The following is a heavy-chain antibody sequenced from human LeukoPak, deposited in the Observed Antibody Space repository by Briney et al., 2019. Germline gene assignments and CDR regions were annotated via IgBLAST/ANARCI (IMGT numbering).Heavy chain of an antibody. V-gene: IGHV4-39*07. CDR3: ARSVRTVTTASDYFDY. D-gene: IGHD4-17*01. J-gene: IGHJ4*02. Sequence: SETLSLTCTVSVGSLSSSSYYWGWIRQPPGKGLEWIGSIYYSGSTNYNPSLKSRVTISVDTSKNQFSLKLSSVTAADAAVYYCARSVRTVTTASDYFDYWGQGTLVTVSS. CDR2: IYYSGST. CDR1: VGSLSSSSYY.